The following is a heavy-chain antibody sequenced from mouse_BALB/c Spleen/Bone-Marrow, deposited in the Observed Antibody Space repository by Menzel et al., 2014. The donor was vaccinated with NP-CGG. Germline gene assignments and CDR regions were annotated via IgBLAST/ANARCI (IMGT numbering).Heavy chain of an antibody. Sequence: EVKLQESGPDLVKPGASMKISCKASYYSFTGYTMNWVKQSHGKNLEWIGLINPYNGGTTYNQKFKGKATLTVDKSSSTAYMELLSLTSEDSAVYYCARSRLPHYYVMDYWGQGTSVTVSS. CDR2: INPYNGGT. CDR1: YYSFTGYT. D-gene: IGHD5-1*01. CDR3: ARSRLPHYYVMDY. V-gene: IGHV1-18*01. J-gene: IGHJ4*01.